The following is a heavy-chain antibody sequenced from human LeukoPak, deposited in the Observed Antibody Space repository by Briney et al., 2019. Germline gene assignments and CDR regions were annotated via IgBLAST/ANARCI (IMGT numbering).Heavy chain of an antibody. CDR1: GFAFSSYG. CDR3: ARGAFYDY. Sequence: PGGTLRLSCAASGFAFSSYGMSWVRQAPGKGLEWVATIGESGGSIYYADSVKGRFTISRDNSKNTLYLQMNSLRAEDTALYFCARGAFYDYWGQGTLVTVSS. V-gene: IGHV3-23*01. J-gene: IGHJ4*02. CDR2: IGESGGSI. D-gene: IGHD2/OR15-2a*01.